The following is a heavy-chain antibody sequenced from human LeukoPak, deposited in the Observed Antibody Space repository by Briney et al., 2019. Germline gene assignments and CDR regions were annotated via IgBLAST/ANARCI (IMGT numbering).Heavy chain of an antibody. CDR1: GGSFSSYY. D-gene: IGHD3-10*01. CDR2: INHSGSS. J-gene: IGHJ4*01. V-gene: IGHV4-34*01. Sequence: PSETLSLTCAVYGGSFSSYYWSWIRQPPGKWLEWIGEINHSGSSNYNPSLKSRVTISVDTSKNQFSLKLSSVTAADTAVYYCARGMSALYGSGSYVFDYWGQGTLVTVSS. CDR3: ARGMSALYGSGSYVFDY.